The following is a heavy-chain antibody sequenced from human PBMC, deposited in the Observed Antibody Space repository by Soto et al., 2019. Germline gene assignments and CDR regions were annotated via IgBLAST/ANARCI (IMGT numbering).Heavy chain of an antibody. CDR3: ARQGFGPLHGLVDV. V-gene: IGHV4-59*08. CDR1: GGSISSYY. J-gene: IGHJ6*02. D-gene: IGHD3-10*01. CDR2: VHHSWGS. Sequence: QVQLQESGPGLVKPSETMSLSCTVSGGSISSYYWSWFRQSPGKRMEWIGYVHHSWGSSYNPSLQSRVAISLDTSKSQFSLKVNSVTATDTAVYYCARQGFGPLHGLVDVWGQGTTVTVSS.